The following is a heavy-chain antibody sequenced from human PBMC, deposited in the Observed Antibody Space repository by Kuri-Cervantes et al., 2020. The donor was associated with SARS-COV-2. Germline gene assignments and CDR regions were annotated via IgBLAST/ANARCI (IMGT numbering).Heavy chain of an antibody. CDR3: ARSYFYDSSGYVMDY. CDR2: IHPNDGAT. V-gene: IGHV1-2*06. J-gene: IGHJ4*02. CDR1: GYTFTAYY. D-gene: IGHD3-22*01. Sequence: GGSLRLSCTTSGYTFTAYYVHWVRQAPGQGLEWMGRIHPNDGATNSAQKFQGRVTMTRDTSISTAYMELSRLRSDDTAVYYCARSYFYDSSGYVMDYWGQGTLVTVSS.